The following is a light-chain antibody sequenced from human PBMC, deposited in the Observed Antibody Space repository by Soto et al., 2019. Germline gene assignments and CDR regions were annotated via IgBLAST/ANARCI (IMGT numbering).Light chain of an antibody. Sequence: DIQMTQSPSTLSASVGDRVIITFRASHSITTWLAWYQQKPGKAPKLLIYKASALESGVPSRFSGSGSGTDFTLTISSLQPEDFATYYCLHHHNFPITFGQGTRLEIK. J-gene: IGKJ5*01. V-gene: IGKV1-5*03. CDR1: HSITTW. CDR2: KAS. CDR3: LHHHNFPIT.